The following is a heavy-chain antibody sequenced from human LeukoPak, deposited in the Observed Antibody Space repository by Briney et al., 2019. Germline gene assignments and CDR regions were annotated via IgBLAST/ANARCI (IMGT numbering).Heavy chain of an antibody. Sequence: ASVKVSCKVSRYTLTELSMHWVRQAPGKGLEWMGGFDPEDGETIYAQKFQGRVTMTEDTSTDTAYMELSSLRSEDTAVYYCCRVGVAAAGTFSYYYGMDVWGQGTTVTVSS. D-gene: IGHD6-13*01. V-gene: IGHV1-24*01. J-gene: IGHJ6*02. CDR2: FDPEDGET. CDR3: CRVGVAAAGTFSYYYGMDV. CDR1: RYTLTELS.